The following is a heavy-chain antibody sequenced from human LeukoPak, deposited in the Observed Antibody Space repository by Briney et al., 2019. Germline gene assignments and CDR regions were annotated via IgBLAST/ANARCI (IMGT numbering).Heavy chain of an antibody. CDR3: TRVTYYYDNSGYFHFDS. CDR2: IRRKAHGGST. Sequence: GGSLRLSCTTSGFTFGDYAMSWVRQAPGKGLEWVSFIRRKAHGGSTEYAASVKGRFSSSRDDSKSIAYLQMNSLKTEDTAVYFCTRVTYYYDNSGYFHFDSWGQGSQVTVSS. V-gene: IGHV3-49*04. CDR1: GFTFGDYA. D-gene: IGHD3-22*01. J-gene: IGHJ4*02.